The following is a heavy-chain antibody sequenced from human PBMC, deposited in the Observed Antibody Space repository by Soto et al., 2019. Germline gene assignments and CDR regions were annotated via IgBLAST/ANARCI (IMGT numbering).Heavy chain of an antibody. CDR2: IDPTSTEI. V-gene: IGHV3-21*01. D-gene: IGHD7-27*01. J-gene: IGHJ4*02. CDR1: GFNFGAFS. Sequence: GGSLRLSCTASGFNFGAFSLSWVRQAPGKGLEWVSSIDPTSTEIHYADSVEGRFSVYRDSTKNSLYLQMISLRFEDTGVYYCARDYLTGDPREAFDSWGQGTLVTVSS. CDR3: ARDYLTGDPREAFDS.